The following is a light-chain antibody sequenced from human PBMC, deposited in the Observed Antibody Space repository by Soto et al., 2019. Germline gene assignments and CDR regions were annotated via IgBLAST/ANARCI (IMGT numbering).Light chain of an antibody. CDR1: QAIRKY. Sequence: DIQMTQSPASLSASVGDRVTITCQASQAIRKYLSWYQQKPGRAPKLLIYGASYLETGVPSRFSGSGYGTDFTFTISSLQPEDIATYYCQHYDHLPPFTFGPGTKVAI. CDR3: QHYDHLPPFT. J-gene: IGKJ3*01. V-gene: IGKV1-33*01. CDR2: GAS.